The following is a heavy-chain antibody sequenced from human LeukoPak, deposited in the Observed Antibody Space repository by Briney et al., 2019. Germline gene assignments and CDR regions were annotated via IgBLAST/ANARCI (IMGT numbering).Heavy chain of an antibody. CDR3: ARSPARDWFDP. CDR1: GGSISSYY. D-gene: IGHD6-25*01. V-gene: IGHV4-59*01. Sequence: SETLSLTCTVSGGSISSYYWSWIRQPPGKGLEWIGYIYYSGSTNYNPSLKSRVTISVETSKNQFSLKLSSVTAADTAVYYCARSPARDWFDPWGQGTLVTVSS. CDR2: IYYSGST. J-gene: IGHJ5*02.